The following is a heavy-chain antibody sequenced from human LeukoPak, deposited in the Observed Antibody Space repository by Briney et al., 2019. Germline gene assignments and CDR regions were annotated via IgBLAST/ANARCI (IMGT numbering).Heavy chain of an antibody. J-gene: IGHJ4*02. V-gene: IGHV4-4*02. Sequence: SETLSLTCGVSGGSISNTNWWTWVRQPPGKGLEWIGDVDLLGRTNYNPSLKSRVAISVDKSENHISLWLTPVTAADTAVYYCAREGGPYRPLDYSGQGTLVTVSS. CDR1: GGSISNTNW. CDR3: AREGGPYRPLDY. CDR2: VDLLGRT.